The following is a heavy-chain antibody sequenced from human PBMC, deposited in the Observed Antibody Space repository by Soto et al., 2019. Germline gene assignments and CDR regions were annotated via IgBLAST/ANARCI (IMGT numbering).Heavy chain of an antibody. D-gene: IGHD3-10*01. CDR3: AADYYGSGSYYGPIVFYGMDV. CDR1: GFTFTSSA. CDR2: IVVGSGNT. V-gene: IGHV1-58*02. Sequence: GASVKVSCKASGFTFTSSAMQWVRQARGQRLEWIGWIVVGSGNTNYAQKFQERVTITRDMSTSTAYMELSSLRSEDTAVYYCAADYYGSGSYYGPIVFYGMDVWGQGTTVTVSS. J-gene: IGHJ6*02.